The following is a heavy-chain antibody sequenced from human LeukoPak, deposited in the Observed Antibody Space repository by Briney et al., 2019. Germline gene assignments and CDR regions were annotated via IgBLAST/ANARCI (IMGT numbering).Heavy chain of an antibody. V-gene: IGHV3-23*01. CDR1: GFTFSSYA. CDR2: ISGSGGST. J-gene: IGHJ4*02. CDR3: VGGYCSGGSCYFDY. D-gene: IGHD2-15*01. Sequence: PGGSLRLSCAASGFTFSSYAMSWVRQAPGKGLEWVSAISGSGGSTYYADSVKGRFTISRDNSKSTLYLQMNSLRAEDTAVYYCVGGYCSGGSCYFDYWGQGTLVTVSS.